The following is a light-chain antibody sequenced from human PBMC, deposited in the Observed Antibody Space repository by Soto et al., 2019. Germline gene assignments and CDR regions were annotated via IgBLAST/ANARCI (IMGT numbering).Light chain of an antibody. Sequence: QSALTQPPSGSGSPGQSVTISCTGTSSDVGKYDRVSWYQQPPGTAPKLIIYEVTNRPSGVPARFSGSKSGNTASLTISGLQAEDEADYYCSPYTSTSRYVFGAGTKVTVL. CDR2: EVT. CDR1: SSDVGKYDR. J-gene: IGLJ1*01. CDR3: SPYTSTSRYV. V-gene: IGLV2-18*02.